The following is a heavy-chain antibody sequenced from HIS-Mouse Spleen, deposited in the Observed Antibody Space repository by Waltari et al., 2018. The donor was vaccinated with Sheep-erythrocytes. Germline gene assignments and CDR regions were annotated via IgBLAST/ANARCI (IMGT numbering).Heavy chain of an antibody. J-gene: IGHJ1*01. CDR2: ISYDGSNK. CDR1: GFTFSSYA. Sequence: QVQLVESGGGVVQPGRSLRLSCAASGFTFSSYAMHWVRQAPGKWLEWVAVISYDGSNKYYADSGKGRFTISRDNSKNTLYLQMNSLRAEDTAVYYCARGAYSSSWYPFQHWGQGTLVTVSS. CDR3: ARGAYSSSWYPFQH. D-gene: IGHD6-13*01. V-gene: IGHV3-30-3*01.